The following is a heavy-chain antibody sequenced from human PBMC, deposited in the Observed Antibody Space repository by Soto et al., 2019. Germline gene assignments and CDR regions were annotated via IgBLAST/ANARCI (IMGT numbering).Heavy chain of an antibody. CDR3: ARDRDNYYHKYGMDV. CDR2: ISYDGSNK. CDR1: GFTFSTYA. V-gene: IGHV3-30-3*01. Sequence: GGSLRLSCAASGFTFSTYAMHWVRQAPGKGLEWVAIISYDGSNKYYADSVKGRFTISRDNSKNTLSLQMNSLRAEDAAVYYCARDRDNYYHKYGMDVWGQGTTVTVSS. J-gene: IGHJ6*02.